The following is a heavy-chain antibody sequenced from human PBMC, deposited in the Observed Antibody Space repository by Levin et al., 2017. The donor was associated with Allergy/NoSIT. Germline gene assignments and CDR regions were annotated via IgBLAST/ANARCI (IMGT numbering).Heavy chain of an antibody. CDR1: GFTFSTYS. D-gene: IGHD4-11*01. CDR3: ARASTERRYYYYMDV. CDR2: ISTSSSPI. J-gene: IGHJ6*03. Sequence: GGSLRLSCAASGFTFSTYSMNWVRQAPGQGLEWISYISTSSSPIYYADSVKGRFTISRDNAKNSLSLQMNSLRDEDTAVYYCARASTERRYYYYMDVWGKGTTVTVAS. V-gene: IGHV3-48*02.